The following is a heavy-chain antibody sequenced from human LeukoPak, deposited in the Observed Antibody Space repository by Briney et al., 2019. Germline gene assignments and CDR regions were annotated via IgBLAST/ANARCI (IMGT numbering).Heavy chain of an antibody. CDR1: GFTFSSYA. V-gene: IGHV3-15*01. CDR3: ATDFYDTT. J-gene: IGHJ5*02. Sequence: GGSLRLSCAASGFTFSSYAMSWVRQAPGKGLEWVGRIRSNSDGGTIDYAAPVKGRFALSRDDSKNTLYLQMNSLQTEDTAVYYCATDFYDTTWGQGTLVTVSS. CDR2: IRSNSDGGTI. D-gene: IGHD3-22*01.